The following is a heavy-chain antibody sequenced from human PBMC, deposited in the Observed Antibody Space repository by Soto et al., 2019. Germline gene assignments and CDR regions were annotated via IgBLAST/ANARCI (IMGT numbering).Heavy chain of an antibody. Sequence: GESLQISCKGSGYSFANYWIGWVRQMPGKGLEWMAIIYPADSDTRYNPSFQGQVTISADRSISTAYLQWSSLRASDTARYYCARQHNTGWNYFDYWGQGTLVTV. CDR1: GYSFANYW. CDR3: ARQHNTGWNYFDY. V-gene: IGHV5-51*01. J-gene: IGHJ4*02. D-gene: IGHD1-1*01. CDR2: IYPADSDT.